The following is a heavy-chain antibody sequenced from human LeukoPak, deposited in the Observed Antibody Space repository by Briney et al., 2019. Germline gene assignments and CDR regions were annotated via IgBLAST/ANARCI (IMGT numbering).Heavy chain of an antibody. V-gene: IGHV3-23*01. D-gene: IGHD5-18*01. Sequence: PGGSLRLSCAASGFTFSSYGMSWVRQAPGKGLEWVSAISGSGGSTYYADSVKGRFTISRDNSKNTLYLQMNSLRAEDTAVYYCAKEVAFLDTAMETSHWGQGTLVTVSS. CDR1: GFTFSSYG. CDR2: ISGSGGST. CDR3: AKEVAFLDTAMETSH. J-gene: IGHJ4*02.